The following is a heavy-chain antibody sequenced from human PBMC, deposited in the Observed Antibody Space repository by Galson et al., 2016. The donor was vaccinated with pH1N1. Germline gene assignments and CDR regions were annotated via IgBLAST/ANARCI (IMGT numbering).Heavy chain of an antibody. Sequence: SLRLSWAASGFTFTTYAMRWVRQAPGKGLEWVSTITARCNGSYYADPVKGRFTISRNNSKNTLYLQLNSLRAEDTAVYCCANGRDYYDSSVYYPSGWLDPWGQGPLVIVSS. CDR1: GFTFTTYA. CDR2: ITARCNGS. D-gene: IGHD3-22*01. J-gene: IGHJ5*02. CDR3: ANGRDYYDSSVYYPSGWLDP. V-gene: IGHV3-23*01.